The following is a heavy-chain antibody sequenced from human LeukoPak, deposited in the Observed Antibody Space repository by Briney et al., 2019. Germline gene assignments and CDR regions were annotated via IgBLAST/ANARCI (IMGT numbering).Heavy chain of an antibody. CDR3: ARDLRPLEFDP. V-gene: IGHV3-48*04. J-gene: IGHJ5*02. Sequence: GGSLRLSCAASGFTFSSYWMSWVRQAPGKGLEWVSYISSSSSTIYYADSVKGRFTISRDNAKNSLYLQMNSLRAEDTAVYYCARDLRPLEFDPWGQGTLVTVSS. CDR2: ISSSSSTI. CDR1: GFTFSSYW.